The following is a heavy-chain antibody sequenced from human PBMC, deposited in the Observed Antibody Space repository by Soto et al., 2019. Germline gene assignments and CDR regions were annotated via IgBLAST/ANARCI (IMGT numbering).Heavy chain of an antibody. V-gene: IGHV3-30-3*01. CDR3: ARDQSSTYYYYGMDL. CDR1: GFSFNRHG. J-gene: IGHJ6*02. CDR2: ISYDGSNQ. Sequence: GSVRLSCEASGFSFNRHGIHWVGQAPGKGLEWLAVISYDGSNQDYADSVKGRFSISRDNSKNTVYLQMNSLRAEDTAVYYCARDQSSTYYYYGMDLWGQGTTVTVSS. D-gene: IGHD6-19*01.